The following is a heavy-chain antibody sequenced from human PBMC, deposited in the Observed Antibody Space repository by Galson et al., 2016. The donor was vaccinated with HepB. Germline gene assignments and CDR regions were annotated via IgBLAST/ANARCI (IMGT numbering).Heavy chain of an antibody. CDR1: GFTFSSYS. J-gene: IGHJ4*02. Sequence: SLRLSCAASGFTFSSYSMNWVRQAPGKGLEWVSSISSSSNYIYYADSAKGRFTISRDNAKNSLYLQMSSLRAEDTAVYFCARDGSIFDYWGQGTLVTVSS. CDR3: ARDGSIFDY. CDR2: ISSSSNYI. D-gene: IGHD2/OR15-2a*01. V-gene: IGHV3-21*01.